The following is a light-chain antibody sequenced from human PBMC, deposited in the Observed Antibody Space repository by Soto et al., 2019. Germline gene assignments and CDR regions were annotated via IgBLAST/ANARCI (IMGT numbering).Light chain of an antibody. J-gene: IGKJ1*01. CDR2: AAS. V-gene: IGKV1-39*01. CDR1: QSISSH. CDR3: QQSYSSSWT. Sequence: DIQITQSPSSLSASVGDRVSITCRASQSISSHLNWYQQRPGKAPKLLIYAASSLQSWIPSRFSGSGSGTDFTLTISSLQPEDFATYYCQQSYSSSWTFGQGTKVDIK.